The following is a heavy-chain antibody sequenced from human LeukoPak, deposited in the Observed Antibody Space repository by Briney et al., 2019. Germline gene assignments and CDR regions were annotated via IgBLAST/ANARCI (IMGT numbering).Heavy chain of an antibody. J-gene: IGHJ4*02. V-gene: IGHV1-24*01. Sequence: GASVKVSCKVSGYTLTELSTHWVRQAPGKGLEWMGGFDPEDGETIYAQKFQGRVTMTEDTSTDTAYMELSSLRSEDTAVYYCAATVTTLRGPFDYWGQGTLVTVSS. D-gene: IGHD4-17*01. CDR3: AATVTTLRGPFDY. CDR1: GYTLTELS. CDR2: FDPEDGET.